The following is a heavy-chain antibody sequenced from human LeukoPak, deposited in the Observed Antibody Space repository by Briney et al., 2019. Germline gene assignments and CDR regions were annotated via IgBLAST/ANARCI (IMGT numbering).Heavy chain of an antibody. Sequence: GGSLRLSCAASGFTFSNYAMTWVREAPGKGPEWVSSMTNSGRSTYYADSVKGRFTISRDNSKNMLYLQMNSLRTEDTAVYYCTTGIDPRYGDYFDYWGQGTLVTVSS. D-gene: IGHD4-17*01. CDR2: MTNSGRST. CDR1: GFTFSNYA. V-gene: IGHV3-23*01. CDR3: TTGIDPRYGDYFDY. J-gene: IGHJ4*02.